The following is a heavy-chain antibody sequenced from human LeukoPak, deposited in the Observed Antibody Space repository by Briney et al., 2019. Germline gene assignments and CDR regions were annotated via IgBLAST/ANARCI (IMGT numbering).Heavy chain of an antibody. D-gene: IGHD3-22*01. CDR3: ARESGYYYDTSGYTFDY. Sequence: SETLSLTCTVSGGSSNNYYWSWIRQSAGKGLEWIGRNYTSGSTNYNPSLKSRVSMSVDTSKNQFSLRLRSATAADTAVYYCARESGYYYDTSGYTFDYWGQGILVTVSP. J-gene: IGHJ4*02. V-gene: IGHV4-4*07. CDR2: NYTSGST. CDR1: GGSSNNYY.